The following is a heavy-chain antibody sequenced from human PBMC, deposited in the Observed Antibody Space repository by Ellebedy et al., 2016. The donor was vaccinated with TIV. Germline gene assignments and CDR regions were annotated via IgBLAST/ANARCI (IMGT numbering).Heavy chain of an antibody. J-gene: IGHJ6*03. CDR1: GGSMNSGSMNSANW. CDR2: IYHTGNT. D-gene: IGHD2-21*02. CDR3: ARGSHRGGDCYSLKLYYHYMDV. Sequence: MPSETLSLTCAVSGGSMNSGSMNSANWWSWVRQAPGKGLEWIGEIYHTGNTNYNPSLQSRVTISVDKSKNQFSLKLTSVTAADTAVYYCARGSHRGGDCYSLKLYYHYMDVWGKGTTVTVSS. V-gene: IGHV4-4*02.